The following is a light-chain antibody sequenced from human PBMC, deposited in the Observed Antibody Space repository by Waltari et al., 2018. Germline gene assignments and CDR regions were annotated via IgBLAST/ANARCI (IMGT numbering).Light chain of an antibody. Sequence: SYVLTQPPSVSVAPGETATVTCGGDNLARKSVHWFQSKPGQAPVLGPYEAIDRPSGIPERFSGSKSGNTATLTISRVEGGDEADYYCQVWDGITDHWVFGGGTKLSVL. J-gene: IGLJ3*02. V-gene: IGLV3-21*02. CDR3: QVWDGITDHWV. CDR2: EAI. CDR1: NLARKS.